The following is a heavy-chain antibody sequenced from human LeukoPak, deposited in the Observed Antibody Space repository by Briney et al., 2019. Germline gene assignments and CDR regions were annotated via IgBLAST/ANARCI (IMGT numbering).Heavy chain of an antibody. J-gene: IGHJ5*02. V-gene: IGHV4-34*01. CDR1: GGSFSGYD. CDR3: ARTPLPRARRWFAP. Sequence: SESLSLTCAVFGGSFSGYDGSWISQPPGKGLEWIGAINVSGSTNYNTTLKSRVTISVDTSKHQFTLTLSSVPAADTAVYYCARTPLPRARRWFAPWGQRTLVTVSS. CDR2: INVSGST.